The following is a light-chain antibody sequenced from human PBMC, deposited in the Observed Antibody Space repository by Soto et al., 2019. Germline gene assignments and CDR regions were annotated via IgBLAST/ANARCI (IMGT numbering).Light chain of an antibody. CDR1: QSVSSN. J-gene: IGKJ1*01. Sequence: EIVMTQSPATLSVSPGERATLSCRASQSVSSNLAWYQQKPGQAHRLLIYGASTRATGIPARFSGSGSGTEFTLTISSLQSEYFAVYYCHQYNNWPPWTFGQGTKVEIK. CDR3: HQYNNWPPWT. CDR2: GAS. V-gene: IGKV3-15*01.